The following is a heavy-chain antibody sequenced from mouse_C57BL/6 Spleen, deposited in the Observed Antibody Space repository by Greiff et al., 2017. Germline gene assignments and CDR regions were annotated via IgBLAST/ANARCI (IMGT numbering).Heavy chain of an antibody. Sequence: QVQLQQPGAELVMPGASVKLSCKASGYTFTSYWMHWVQQRPGQGLEWIGEIDPSDSYTNYNQKFKGKSTLTVDKSSSTAYMQLSSLTSEDSAVYYCARPVVAEEAWFAYWGQGTLVTVSA. V-gene: IGHV1-69*01. CDR2: IDPSDSYT. J-gene: IGHJ3*01. CDR1: GYTFTSYW. CDR3: ARPVVAEEAWFAY. D-gene: IGHD1-1*01.